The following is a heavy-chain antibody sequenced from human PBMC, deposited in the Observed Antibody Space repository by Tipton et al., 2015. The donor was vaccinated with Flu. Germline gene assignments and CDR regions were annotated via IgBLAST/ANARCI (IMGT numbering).Heavy chain of an antibody. CDR3: ATLGNSGTDGFDI. Sequence: SLRLSCAVSGFTVSSKYMGWVRQAPGKGLQWVSVIYRGGTTYVADSVKGRCTISRDNSKNTLYLQWNSLTTEDTAVYYCATLGNSGTDGFDIWGQGTMVTISS. CDR2: IYRGGTT. J-gene: IGHJ3*02. CDR1: GFTVSSKY. V-gene: IGHV3-66*02. D-gene: IGHD5-12*01.